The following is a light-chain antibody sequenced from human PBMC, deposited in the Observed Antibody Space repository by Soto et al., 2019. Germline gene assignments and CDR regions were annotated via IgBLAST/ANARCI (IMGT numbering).Light chain of an antibody. V-gene: IGLV1-44*01. Sequence: QSVLTQPPSASGAPGQRVTISCAGSASNIGRDPVNWYQQVPGTAPKLLIYENNHRPSGVTDRFSGSKSGTSASLVISGLQSEDEAEYFCAGWDGSLKGFVFATGTKVIVL. CDR1: ASNIGRDP. CDR2: ENN. CDR3: AGWDGSLKGFV. J-gene: IGLJ1*01.